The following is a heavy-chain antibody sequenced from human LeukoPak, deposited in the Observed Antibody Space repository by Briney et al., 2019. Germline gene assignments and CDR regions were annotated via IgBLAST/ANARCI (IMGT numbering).Heavy chain of an antibody. J-gene: IGHJ6*03. CDR2: IYYSGST. V-gene: IGHV4-59*01. CDR3: ARVYYYDSSGYRSPLYYYYYMDV. D-gene: IGHD3-22*01. Sequence: SETLSLTCTVSGGSISSYYWSWIRQPPGKGLEWIGYIYYSGSTTYHPSLKSRVTISVDTSKNQFSLKLSSVTAADTAVYYCARVYYYDSSGYRSPLYYYYYMDVRGKGTTVTVSS. CDR1: GGSISSYY.